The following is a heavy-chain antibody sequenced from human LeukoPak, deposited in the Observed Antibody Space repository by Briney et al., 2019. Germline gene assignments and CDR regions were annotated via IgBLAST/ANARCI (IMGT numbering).Heavy chain of an antibody. D-gene: IGHD3-10*01. CDR3: ARDSGMVRGTVDY. V-gene: IGHV1-46*01. CDR2: INPSGGST. CDR1: GYTFTSYY. Sequence: ASVTVSCKSSGYTFTSYYMYWVRQAPGQGLEWMGIINPSGGSTSYAQKFQGRVTMTRDTSTSTVYMELSSLRSEDTAVYYCARDSGMVRGTVDYWGQGTLVTAS. J-gene: IGHJ4*02.